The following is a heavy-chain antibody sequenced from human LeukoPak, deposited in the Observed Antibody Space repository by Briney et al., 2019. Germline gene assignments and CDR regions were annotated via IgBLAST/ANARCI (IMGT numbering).Heavy chain of an antibody. CDR3: ATIVVVRGFDY. V-gene: IGHV1-2*02. Sequence: ASVKVSCKASGYTFTGYHMHWVRQAPGQGLEWMGWINPNSGGTNYAQKFQGRATMTRDTSISTAYMELSRLRSDDTAVYYCATIVVVRGFDYWGQGTLVTVSS. J-gene: IGHJ4*02. CDR1: GYTFTGYH. CDR2: INPNSGGT. D-gene: IGHD3-22*01.